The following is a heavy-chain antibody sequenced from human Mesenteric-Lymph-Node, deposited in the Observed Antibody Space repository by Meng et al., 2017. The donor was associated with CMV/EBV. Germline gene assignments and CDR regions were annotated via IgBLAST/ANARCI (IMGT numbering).Heavy chain of an antibody. J-gene: IGHJ4*02. V-gene: IGHV3-30*02. CDR2: IRYDGSNK. CDR1: GFTFSSYG. CDR3: AREREEYNWKQLDS. D-gene: IGHD1-20*01. Sequence: GESLKISCAASGFTFSSYGMHWVRQAPGKGLEWVAFIRYDGSNKYYADSVKGRFTISRDNSKNTLYLQMNSLRAEDTAVYYCAREREEYNWKQLDSWGQGTLVTVSS.